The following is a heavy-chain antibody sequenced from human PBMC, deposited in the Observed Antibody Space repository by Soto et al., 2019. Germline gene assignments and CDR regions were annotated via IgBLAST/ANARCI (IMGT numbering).Heavy chain of an antibody. CDR2: ISAYNGNT. V-gene: IGHV1-18*01. Sequence: ASVKVSCKASGYTFTSYGISWVRQAPGQGLEWMGWISAYNGNTNYAQKLQGRVTMTTDNAKSTLYLQMNSLRAEDTGVYYCVRDDFGLGIDYWGLGTLVTVSS. J-gene: IGHJ4*02. D-gene: IGHD1-26*01. CDR1: GYTFTSYG. CDR3: VRDDFGLGIDY.